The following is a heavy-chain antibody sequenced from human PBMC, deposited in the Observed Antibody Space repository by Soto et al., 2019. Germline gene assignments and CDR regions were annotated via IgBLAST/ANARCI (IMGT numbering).Heavy chain of an antibody. CDR2: INHSGST. V-gene: IGHV4-34*01. D-gene: IGHD6-13*01. Sequence: SSETLSLTCAVYGGSFSGYYWSWIRQPPGKGLEWIGEINHSGSTNYNPSLKSRVTISVDTSKNQFSLKLSSVTAADTAVYYCAREQQLNGNYFDYWGQGTLVTVSS. CDR3: AREQQLNGNYFDY. CDR1: GGSFSGYY. J-gene: IGHJ4*02.